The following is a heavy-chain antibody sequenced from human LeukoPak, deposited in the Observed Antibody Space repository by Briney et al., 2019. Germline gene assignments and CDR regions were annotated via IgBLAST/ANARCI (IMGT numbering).Heavy chain of an antibody. V-gene: IGHV4-34*01. D-gene: IGHD4-17*01. J-gene: IGHJ4*02. CDR2: INHSGST. CDR1: GGSFSGYY. Sequence: SSETLSLTCAVYGGSFSGYYWSWIRQPPGKGLEWIGEINHSGSTNYNPSLKSRVTISVDTSKNQFSLKLSSVTAADTAVYYCARVYGDYNYFDYWGQGTLVTVSS. CDR3: ARVYGDYNYFDY.